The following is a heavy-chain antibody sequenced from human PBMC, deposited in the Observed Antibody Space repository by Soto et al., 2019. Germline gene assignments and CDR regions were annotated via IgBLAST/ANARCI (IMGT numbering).Heavy chain of an antibody. CDR3: AREKDQLPEGWFDP. J-gene: IGHJ5*02. Sequence: ASVKVSCKASGYTFTSYGISWVRQAPGQGLEWMGWISAYNGNTNYAQKLQGRVTMTTDTSTSTAYMELRSLGSDDTAVYYCAREKDQLPEGWFDPWGQGALVTVSS. D-gene: IGHD2-2*01. CDR2: ISAYNGNT. CDR1: GYTFTSYG. V-gene: IGHV1-18*01.